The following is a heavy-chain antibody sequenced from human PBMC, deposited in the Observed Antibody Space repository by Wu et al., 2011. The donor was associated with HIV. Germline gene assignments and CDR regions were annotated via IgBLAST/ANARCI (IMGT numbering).Heavy chain of an antibody. Sequence: QVQLVQSGAEVKRPGASVKVSCKASGYSFTDSYIHWVRQAPGQGLEWIGWINPKSRGTNYAQKFQGRVTMTRDTSISTAYMELRNLTSDDTAVYYCARGQQVKILQSWGQGTLVTVSS. J-gene: IGHJ1*01. D-gene: IGHD4-11*01. V-gene: IGHV1-2*02. CDR1: GYSFTDSY. CDR2: INPKSRGT. CDR3: ARGQQVKILQS.